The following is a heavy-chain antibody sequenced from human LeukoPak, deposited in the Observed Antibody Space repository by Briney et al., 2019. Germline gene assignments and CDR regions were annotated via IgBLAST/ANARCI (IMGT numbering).Heavy chain of an antibody. V-gene: IGHV1-8*01. CDR1: GYTFTSYD. Sequence: ASVKVSCKASGYTFTSYDINWVRQATGQGLEWVGWMNPNSGSTGYAQKFQGRVTMTRNIFMSTAYMELGSLRSEDTAVYYCARDYGGNSGWFDPWGQGTLVTVSS. D-gene: IGHD4-23*01. CDR2: MNPNSGST. J-gene: IGHJ5*02. CDR3: ARDYGGNSGWFDP.